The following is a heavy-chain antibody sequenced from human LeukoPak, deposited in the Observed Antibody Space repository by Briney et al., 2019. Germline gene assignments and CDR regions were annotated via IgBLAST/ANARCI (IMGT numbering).Heavy chain of an antibody. V-gene: IGHV1-18*01. Sequence: GASVKVSCKASGYTFTSYGISWVRQAPGQGLEWMGWISAYNGNTNYAQKLQGRVTMTTDTSTSTAYMELRSPRSDDTAVYYCARDSSSWFLYYFDYWGQGTLVTVSS. CDR3: ARDSSSWFLYYFDY. D-gene: IGHD6-13*01. J-gene: IGHJ4*02. CDR2: ISAYNGNT. CDR1: GYTFTSYG.